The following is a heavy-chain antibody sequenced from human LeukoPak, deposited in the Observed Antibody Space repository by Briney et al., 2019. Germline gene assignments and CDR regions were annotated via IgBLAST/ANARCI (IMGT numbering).Heavy chain of an antibody. CDR2: IYYSGST. J-gene: IGHJ5*02. CDR3: ARGFTYGDYPTYFDL. V-gene: IGHV4-59*01. CDR1: GGSISSYY. D-gene: IGHD4-17*01. Sequence: SETLSLTCTVSGGSISSYYWSWIRQPPGKGLEWIGYIYYSGSTNYNPSLKSRVAISVDTSKNQFSLKLSSVTAADTAVYYCARGFTYGDYPTYFDLWGQGTLVTVSS.